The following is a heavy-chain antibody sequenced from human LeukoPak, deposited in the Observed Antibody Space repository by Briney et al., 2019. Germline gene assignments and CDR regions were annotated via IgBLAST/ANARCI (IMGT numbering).Heavy chain of an antibody. CDR1: GGSISSSSYY. CDR3: ARVGTSSLRDWFDP. J-gene: IGHJ5*02. V-gene: IGHV4-39*07. CDR2: IYYSGST. Sequence: SETLSLTCTVSGGSISSSSYYWGWIRQPPGKGLEWIGSIYYSGSTYYNPSLKSRVTISVDTSKNQFSLKLSSVTAADTAVYYCARVGTSSLRDWFDPWGQGTLVTVSS. D-gene: IGHD2-8*01.